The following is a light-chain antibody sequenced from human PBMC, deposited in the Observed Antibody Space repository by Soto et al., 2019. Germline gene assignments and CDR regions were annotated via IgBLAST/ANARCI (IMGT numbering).Light chain of an antibody. CDR3: GTCDSSLSAVV. CDR1: SSNIGNNY. CDR2: DNN. Sequence: QSVLTQPPSVSAAPGQKVTISCSGSSSNIGNNYVSWYQQLPGTAPKLLIYDNNKRPSGIPDRFSGSKSGTSATLGITGLQTGDEADYDCGTCDSSLSAVVFGGGIKVTVL. V-gene: IGLV1-51*01. J-gene: IGLJ2*01.